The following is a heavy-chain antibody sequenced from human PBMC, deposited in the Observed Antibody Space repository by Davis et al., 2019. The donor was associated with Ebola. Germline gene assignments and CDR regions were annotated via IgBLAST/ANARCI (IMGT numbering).Heavy chain of an antibody. CDR3: ARGRYSSSWYVRLYSH. J-gene: IGHJ4*02. Sequence: PGGSLRLSCTVSGGSISSGGYYWSWIRQHPGKGLEWIGYIYYSGSTNYNPSLKSRVTISVDTSKNQFSLKLSSVTAADTAVYYCARGRYSSSWYVRLYSHWGQGTLVTVSS. D-gene: IGHD6-13*01. CDR2: IYYSGST. V-gene: IGHV4-61*08. CDR1: GGSISSGGYY.